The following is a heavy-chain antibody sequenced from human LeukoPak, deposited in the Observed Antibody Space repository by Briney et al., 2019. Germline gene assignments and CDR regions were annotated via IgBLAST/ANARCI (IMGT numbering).Heavy chain of an antibody. CDR2: INHSGST. CDR1: GGSFSGYY. J-gene: IGHJ6*02. CDR3: ARGYLGLRGWPYYYYHGMDV. D-gene: IGHD6-19*01. V-gene: IGHV4-34*01. Sequence: SETLSLTCAVYGGSFSGYYWSWIRQPPGKGLEWIGEINHSGSTNYNPSLKSRVTISVDTPKNQFSLKLSSVTAADTAVYYCARGYLGLRGWPYYYYHGMDVWGQGTTVTVSS.